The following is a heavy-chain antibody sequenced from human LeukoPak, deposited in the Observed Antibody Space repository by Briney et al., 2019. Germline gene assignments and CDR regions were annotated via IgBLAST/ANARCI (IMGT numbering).Heavy chain of an antibody. CDR3: ARVQRVLRFVEWLAHQHDAFDI. V-gene: IGHV3-48*03. Sequence: GGSLRLSCAASGFTFSSYEMNWVRQAPGKGLEWVSYISSSGSTIYYADSVKGRFTISRDNAKNSLYLQMNSLRAEDTAVYYCARVQRVLRFVEWLAHQHDAFDIWGEGTMVTVSS. CDR1: GFTFSSYE. J-gene: IGHJ3*02. D-gene: IGHD3-3*01. CDR2: ISSSGSTI.